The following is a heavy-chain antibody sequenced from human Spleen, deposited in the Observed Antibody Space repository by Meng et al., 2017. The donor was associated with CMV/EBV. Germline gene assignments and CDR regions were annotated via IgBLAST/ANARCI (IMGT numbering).Heavy chain of an antibody. CDR3: ARDGTGGYYFDY. D-gene: IGHD3-10*01. CDR1: GFTFSSYD. V-gene: IGHV3-13*03. J-gene: IGHJ4*02. CDR2: IGTAGDT. Sequence: GESLKISCAACGFTFSSYDMHWVRQATGKGLEWVSAIGTAGDTYYPGSVKGQFTISRDNAKNSLYLQMNSLRAEDTAVYYCARDGTGGYYFDYWGQGTLVTVSS.